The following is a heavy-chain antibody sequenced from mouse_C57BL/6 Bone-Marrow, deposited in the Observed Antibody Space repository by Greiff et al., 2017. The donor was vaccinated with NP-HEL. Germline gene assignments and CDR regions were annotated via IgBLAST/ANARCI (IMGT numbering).Heavy chain of an antibody. J-gene: IGHJ4*01. D-gene: IGHD2-4*01. V-gene: IGHV5-16*01. Sequence: EVNLVESEGGLVQPGSSMKLSCTASGFTFSDYYMAWVRQVPEKGLEWVANINYDGSSTYYLDSLKSRFIISRDNAKNILYLQMSSLKSEDTATYYCAREGGLRRRTCAMDYWGQGTSVTVSS. CDR3: AREGGLRRRTCAMDY. CDR1: GFTFSDYY. CDR2: INYDGSST.